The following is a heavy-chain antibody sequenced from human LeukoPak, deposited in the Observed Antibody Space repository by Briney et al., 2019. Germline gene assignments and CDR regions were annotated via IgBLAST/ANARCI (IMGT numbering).Heavy chain of an antibody. Sequence: GGSLRLSCAASGFTFSSYGMHWVRQAPGKGLEWVAVICYDGSNKYYADSVKGRFTISRDNSKNTLYLQMNSLRAEDTAVYYCAKYSGFIAAAGNMDVWGQGTTVTVSS. J-gene: IGHJ6*02. V-gene: IGHV3-33*06. D-gene: IGHD6-13*01. CDR3: AKYSGFIAAAGNMDV. CDR1: GFTFSSYG. CDR2: ICYDGSNK.